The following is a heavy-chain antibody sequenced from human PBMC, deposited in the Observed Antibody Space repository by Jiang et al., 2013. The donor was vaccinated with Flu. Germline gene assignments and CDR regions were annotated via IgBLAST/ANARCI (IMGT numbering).Heavy chain of an antibody. D-gene: IGHD4-17*01. CDR1: GFTFSSYV. J-gene: IGHJ4*02. CDR3: ARESYGDYYFDF. V-gene: IGHV3-30*01. CDR2: MSHDGTNK. Sequence: VESGGGVVQPGRSLRLSCAASGFTFSSYVMYWVRQAPGKGLEWAAFMSHDGTNKNYADSVKGRFTISRDNSKNTLYLQMNTLRTEDTAVYFCARESYGDYYFDFWGQGTLVTVSS.